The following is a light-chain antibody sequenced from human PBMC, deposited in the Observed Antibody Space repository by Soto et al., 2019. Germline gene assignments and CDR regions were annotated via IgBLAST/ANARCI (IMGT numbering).Light chain of an antibody. CDR1: QSVSDN. Sequence: EIVMTQSPATLSVYRGERVTLSCRASQSVSDNLAWYQQKPGQAPRLLIYGASTRATTIPARFSGSGSGTEFTLTISSLQSEDFAVYYCQQSNNWPYTFGQGTKLDIK. CDR2: GAS. J-gene: IGKJ2*01. V-gene: IGKV3-15*01. CDR3: QQSNNWPYT.